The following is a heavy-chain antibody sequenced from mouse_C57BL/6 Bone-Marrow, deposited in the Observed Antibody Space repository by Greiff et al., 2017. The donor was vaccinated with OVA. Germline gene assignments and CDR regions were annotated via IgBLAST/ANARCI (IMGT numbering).Heavy chain of an antibody. Sequence: QVQLKESGAELARPGASVKLSCKASGYTFTSYGISWVKQRTGQGLEWIGEIYPRSGNTYYNEKFKGKATLTADKSSSTAYMELRSLTSEDSAVYFCASAYDGYYWYFDVWGTGTTVTVSS. CDR2: IYPRSGNT. D-gene: IGHD2-3*01. V-gene: IGHV1-81*01. CDR3: ASAYDGYYWYFDV. CDR1: GYTFTSYG. J-gene: IGHJ1*03.